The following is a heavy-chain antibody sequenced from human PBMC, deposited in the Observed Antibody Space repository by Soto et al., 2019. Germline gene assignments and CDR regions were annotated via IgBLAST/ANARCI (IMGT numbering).Heavy chain of an antibody. V-gene: IGHV3-23*01. CDR1: GFTFSSYA. D-gene: IGHD3-16*01. J-gene: IGHJ6*02. Sequence: PGGSLRLSCAASGFTFSSYAMRWVRQAPGKGLSWVSGISDRGGSTDYTDSLKGRFTISRDNSKNTLYLQMNSLRAEEMAVHYCAREISYVSGGHLYYGMDVLGQGTAVTVFS. CDR3: AREISYVSGGHLYYGMDV. CDR2: ISDRGGST.